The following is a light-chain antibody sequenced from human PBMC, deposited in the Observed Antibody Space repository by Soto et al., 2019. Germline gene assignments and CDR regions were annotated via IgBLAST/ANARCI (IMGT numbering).Light chain of an antibody. CDR2: GAS. J-gene: IGKJ2*01. Sequence: EIVMTHSPATLSVSPGEIATLSCRSSQSVSSNLAWYQQKPGQAPRLLIYGASTRATGIPARFSGSGSGTEFTLTISSLQPEDFETYFCQQSYSIPHTFGQGTKVDIK. CDR3: QQSYSIPHT. V-gene: IGKV3-15*01. CDR1: QSVSSN.